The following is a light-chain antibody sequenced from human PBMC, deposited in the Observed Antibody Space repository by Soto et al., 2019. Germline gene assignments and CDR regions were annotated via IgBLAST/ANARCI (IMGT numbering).Light chain of an antibody. J-gene: IGLJ2*01. V-gene: IGLV2-8*01. CDR1: SSYVGGYKS. Sequence: QSALTQPPSASGSPGQSVTISCTGTSSYVGGYKSVSWYQQHPGKAPKLLIFEVSRRPSGVPDRFSGSKSGNTASLTVSGLQAEDEADYYCSSYAGNNNVVFGGGTKLTVL. CDR2: EVS. CDR3: SSYAGNNNVV.